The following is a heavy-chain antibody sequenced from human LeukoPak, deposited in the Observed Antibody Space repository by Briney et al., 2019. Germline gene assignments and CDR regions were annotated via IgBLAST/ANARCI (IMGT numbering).Heavy chain of an antibody. J-gene: IGHJ4*02. CDR2: IYYSGST. Sequence: SETLSLTCTVSGGSISSSSYYWGWIRQPPGKGLEWIGSIYYSGSTYYNPSLKSRVTISVDTSKNQFSLKLSSVTAADTAVYYCGRHYYGSSQIDYWGQGTLVTVSS. D-gene: IGHD3-10*01. CDR3: GRHYYGSSQIDY. CDR1: GGSISSSSYY. V-gene: IGHV4-39*01.